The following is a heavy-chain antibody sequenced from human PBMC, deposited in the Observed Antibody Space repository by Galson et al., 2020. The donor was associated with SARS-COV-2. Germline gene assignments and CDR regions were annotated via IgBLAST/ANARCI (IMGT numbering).Heavy chain of an antibody. CDR1: GGSISSSGYY. J-gene: IGHJ4*02. CDR2: IYHTGST. CDR3: TRGSFCSGGACSLAY. V-gene: IGHV4-39*06. Sequence: PSETLSITCTVSGGSISSSGYYWGWIRQPPGKGLEWTGSIYHTGSTHYIPSLESSVTITGDTSRNQFPLKLSSVTAADTAMYYCTRGSFCSGGACSLAYWGQGTLGTVSS. D-gene: IGHD2-15*01.